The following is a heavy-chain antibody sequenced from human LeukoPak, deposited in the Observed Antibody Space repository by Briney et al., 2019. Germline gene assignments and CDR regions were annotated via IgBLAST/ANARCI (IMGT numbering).Heavy chain of an antibody. CDR3: ARGPNDYGDSGAEYFQH. V-gene: IGHV4-30-2*01. J-gene: IGHJ1*01. CDR2: IYHSGST. CDR1: GGSISSGGYS. D-gene: IGHD4-17*01. Sequence: SETLSLTCAVSGGSISSGGYSWSWIRQPPGKGLEWIGYIYHSGSTYYNPSLKSRVTISVDRSKNQFSLKLSSVTAADTAVYYCARGPNDYGDSGAEYFQHWGQGTLVTVSS.